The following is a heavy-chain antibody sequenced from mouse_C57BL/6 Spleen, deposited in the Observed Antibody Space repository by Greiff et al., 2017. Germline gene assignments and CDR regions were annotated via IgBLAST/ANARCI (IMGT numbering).Heavy chain of an antibody. V-gene: IGHV1-22*01. CDR1: GYTFTDYN. CDR3: AREGWSPWFAY. J-gene: IGHJ3*01. CDR2: INPNNGGT. D-gene: IGHD2-3*01. Sequence: EVQLHQSGPELVKPGASVKMSCKASGYTFTDYNMHWVKQSHGKSLEWIGYINPNNGGTSYNQKFKGKATLTVNKSSSTAYMELRSLTSEDSAVYYCAREGWSPWFAYWGQGTLVTVSA.